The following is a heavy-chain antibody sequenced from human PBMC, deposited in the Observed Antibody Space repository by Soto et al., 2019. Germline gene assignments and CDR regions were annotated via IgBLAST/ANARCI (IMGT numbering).Heavy chain of an antibody. CDR1: GGTFSRYS. J-gene: IGHJ3*02. CDR3: ARNFIAVAGHDAFDI. CDR2: IIPIFGKA. V-gene: IGHV1-69*13. Sequence: SVKVSCKASGGTFSRYSISWVRQAPGQGLEWMGGIIPIFGKANYAQKFQGRVTITADESTSTAYMELSSLRSEDTAVYYCARNFIAVAGHDAFDIWGQGTMVTVSS. D-gene: IGHD6-19*01.